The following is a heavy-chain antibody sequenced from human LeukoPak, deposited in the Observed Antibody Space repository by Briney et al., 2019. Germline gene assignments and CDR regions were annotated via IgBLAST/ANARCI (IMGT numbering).Heavy chain of an antibody. V-gene: IGHV3-9*01. CDR1: GFTFDDHA. D-gene: IGHD5-12*01. J-gene: IGHJ4*02. CDR2: IGWNGGSI. Sequence: GRSLRLSCAASGFTFDDHAMHWVRQAPGKGLQWVSGIGWNGGSIGYADSVKGRFTISRDNSKNSLYLQMNSLRAEDTALYYCAKDRDPGSGYDSRGFDYWGQGTLVTVSS. CDR3: AKDRDPGSGYDSRGFDY.